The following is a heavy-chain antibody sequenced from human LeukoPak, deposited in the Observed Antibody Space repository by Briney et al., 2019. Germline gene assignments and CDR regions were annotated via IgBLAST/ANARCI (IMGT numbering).Heavy chain of an antibody. J-gene: IGHJ4*02. V-gene: IGHV1-18*01. CDR2: ISAYNGNT. D-gene: IGHD2-2*02. Sequence: ASVKVSCKASGYTFASYGISWVRQAPGQGLEWMGWISAYNGNTNYAQKPQGRVTMTTDTSTSTAYMELRSLRSDDTAVYYCARDTILAVPAARPDYWGQGTLVTVSS. CDR3: ARDTILAVPAARPDY. CDR1: GYTFASYG.